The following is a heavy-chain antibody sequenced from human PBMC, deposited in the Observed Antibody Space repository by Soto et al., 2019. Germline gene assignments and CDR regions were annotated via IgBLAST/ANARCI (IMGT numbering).Heavy chain of an antibody. V-gene: IGHV1-3*01. CDR2: INAGNGNT. J-gene: IGHJ4*02. CDR1: GYTFTSYA. D-gene: IGHD6-6*01. CDR3: ARDGSIAARPGYFDY. Sequence: ASVKVSFKASGYTFTSYAMHWVRQAPGQRLEWMGWINAGNGNTKYSQKFQGRVTITRDTSASTAYMELSSLRSEDTAVYYCARDGSIAARPGYFDYWGQGTLVTVSS.